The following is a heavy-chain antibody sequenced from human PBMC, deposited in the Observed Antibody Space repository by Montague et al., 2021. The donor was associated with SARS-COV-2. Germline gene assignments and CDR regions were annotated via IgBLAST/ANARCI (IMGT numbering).Heavy chain of an antibody. Sequence: SETLSLTCAVYGGSFSGYYWSWIRQPPGKGLEWIGDINHSGSTNYNPSLKSRVSISVDTSKNRFSLKLSSVTAADTAVYYCARAIVDVTMMVVVMTGVEHYFDLWGQGTLVTVSS. V-gene: IGHV4-34*01. CDR3: ARAIVDVTMMVVVMTGVEHYFDL. D-gene: IGHD3-22*01. CDR1: GGSFSGYY. CDR2: INHSGST. J-gene: IGHJ4*02.